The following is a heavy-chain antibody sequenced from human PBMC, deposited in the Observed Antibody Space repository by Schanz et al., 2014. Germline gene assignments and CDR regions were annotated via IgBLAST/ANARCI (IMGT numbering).Heavy chain of an antibody. V-gene: IGHV3-33*06. CDR2: IWYDGSNK. Sequence: VKLVESGGGLVQPGGSLRLSCAASGFTFSDHFMDWVRQAPGKGLEWVAIIWYDGSNKYYADSVKGRFIISRDNSKNTLYLQVNSLRAEDTAVYYCAKHVRSLTGNDYWGQGTLVTVSS. D-gene: IGHD3-9*01. CDR1: GFTFSDHF. J-gene: IGHJ4*02. CDR3: AKHVRSLTGNDY.